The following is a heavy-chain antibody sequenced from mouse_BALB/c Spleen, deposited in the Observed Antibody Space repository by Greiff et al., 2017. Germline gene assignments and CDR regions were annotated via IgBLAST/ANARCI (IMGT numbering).Heavy chain of an antibody. Sequence: EAGGGLVQPKGSLKLSCAASGFTFNTYAMIWVRQAPGKGLEWVARIRSKSNNYATYYADSVKDRFTISRDDSQSMLYLQMNNLKTEDTAMYYCVRHGDYRYDYAMDYWGQGTSVTVSS. CDR1: GFTFNTYA. V-gene: IGHV10-1*02. CDR2: IRSKSNNYAT. D-gene: IGHD2-14*01. J-gene: IGHJ4*01. CDR3: VRHGDYRYDYAMDY.